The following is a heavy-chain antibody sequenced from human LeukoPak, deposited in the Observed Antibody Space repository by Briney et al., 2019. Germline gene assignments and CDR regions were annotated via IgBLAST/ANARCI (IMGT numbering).Heavy chain of an antibody. CDR1: GGSISSYY. Sequence: PSETLSLTCTVSGGSISSYYWSWIRQPPGKGLEWIGYIYYSGSTNYNPSLKSRVTISVDTSKNQFSLKLSSVTAADTAVYYCAREVITIFGVASGYYFDYWGQRTLVTVSS. V-gene: IGHV4-59*01. D-gene: IGHD3-3*01. CDR2: IYYSGST. CDR3: AREVITIFGVASGYYFDY. J-gene: IGHJ4*02.